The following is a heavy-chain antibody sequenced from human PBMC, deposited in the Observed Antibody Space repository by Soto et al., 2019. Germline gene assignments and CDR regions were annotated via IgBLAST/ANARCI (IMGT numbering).Heavy chain of an antibody. D-gene: IGHD3-10*01. Sequence: EVQLVESGGGLVQPGRSLRLSCAASGFTFDDYAMHWVRQAPGKGLEWVSGISWNSGNIGYVDSVKGRFTISRDNAKNSLYLQMNSLRAEDTALCYCAKDGVVRGVITTYYFDYWGQGALVTVSS. CDR2: ISWNSGNI. CDR3: AKDGVVRGVITTYYFDY. V-gene: IGHV3-9*01. CDR1: GFTFDDYA. J-gene: IGHJ4*02.